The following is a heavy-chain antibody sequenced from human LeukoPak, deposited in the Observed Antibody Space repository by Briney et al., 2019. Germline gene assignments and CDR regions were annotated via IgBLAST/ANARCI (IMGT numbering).Heavy chain of an antibody. V-gene: IGHV3-23*01. CDR1: GFTFSSYA. D-gene: IGHD5-18*01. CDR2: ISGSGGRK. CDR3: AGQLWLRKIDY. Sequence: PGGSLRLSCAASGFTFSSYAMSWVRQAPGKGLEWVSAISGSGGRKYYADSVKGRFTISRDNSKNTLYLQMNSLRAEDTAVYYCAGQLWLRKIDYWGQGTLVTVSS. J-gene: IGHJ4*02.